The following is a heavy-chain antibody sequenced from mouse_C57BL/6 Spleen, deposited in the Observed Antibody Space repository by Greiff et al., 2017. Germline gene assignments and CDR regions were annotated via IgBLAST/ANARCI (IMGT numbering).Heavy chain of an antibody. CDR1: GYTFTSYW. J-gene: IGHJ4*01. CDR2: IDPSDSYT. CDR3: ARTLLRGAMDY. Sequence: QVQLQQPGAELVMPGASVKLSCKASGYTFTSYWMHWVKQRPGQGLEWIGDIDPSDSYTNYNQKFKGKSTLTVDKSSSTAYMQLSSLTSEDSAVYYCARTLLRGAMDYWGQGTSVTVSS. D-gene: IGHD1-1*01. V-gene: IGHV1-69*01.